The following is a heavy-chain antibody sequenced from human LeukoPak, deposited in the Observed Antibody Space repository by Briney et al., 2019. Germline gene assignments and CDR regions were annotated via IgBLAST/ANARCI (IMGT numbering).Heavy chain of an antibody. J-gene: IGHJ4*02. CDR3: AKIMGGSPTGYFDY. V-gene: IGHV3-23*01. D-gene: IGHD1-26*01. Sequence: PGGSLRLSCAASGFTFSNYAMSWVRQAPGKGLEWVSAISGSGGSTYYADSVKGRFTISRDNSKNTLYLQMNSLRAEDTAVYYCAKIMGGSPTGYFDYWGQGTLVTVSS. CDR1: GFTFSNYA. CDR2: ISGSGGST.